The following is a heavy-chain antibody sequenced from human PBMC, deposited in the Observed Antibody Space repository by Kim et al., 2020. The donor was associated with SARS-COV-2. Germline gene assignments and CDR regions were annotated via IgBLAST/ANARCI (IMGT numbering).Heavy chain of an antibody. V-gene: IGHV4-34*01. CDR1: GGSFSGYY. D-gene: IGHD3-10*01. CDR3: SRGIWSRWYFDL. Sequence: SETLSLTCAVYGGSFSGYYWRWIRQPPGKGLEWIGEINHSGSTNYNPALKSRVTISVDTSKNQFSLKLSAVTAADTAVYYCSRGIWSRWYFDLWGRGTLFAVPS. CDR2: INHSGST. J-gene: IGHJ2*01.